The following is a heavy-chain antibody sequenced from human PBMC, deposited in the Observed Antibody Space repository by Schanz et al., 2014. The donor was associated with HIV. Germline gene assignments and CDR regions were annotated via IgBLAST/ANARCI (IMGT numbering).Heavy chain of an antibody. J-gene: IGHJ4*02. CDR2: IWYDGSKK. Sequence: VQLVESGGGLVQPGRALRLSCAASGFTFSTYSMNWVRQAPGKGLEWVAVIWYDGSKKYYAGSVKGRFTISRDNSENTLYLQMNSLRVEDTAVYYCARDMCTAGSCYYFDHWGQRTLVTVSS. D-gene: IGHD2-15*01. V-gene: IGHV3-33*08. CDR3: ARDMCTAGSCYYFDH. CDR1: GFTFSTYS.